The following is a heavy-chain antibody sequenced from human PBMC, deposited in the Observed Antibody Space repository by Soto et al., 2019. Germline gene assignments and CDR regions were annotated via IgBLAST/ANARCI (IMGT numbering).Heavy chain of an antibody. J-gene: IGHJ3*02. V-gene: IGHV1-3*01. D-gene: IGHD3-9*01. Sequence: ASVKVSCKASGYTFTSYAMHWVRQAPGQRLEWMGWINAGNGNTKYSQKFQGRVTITRDTSASTAYMELSSLRSEDTAVYYCARGRYDILTGYQFGDAFDIWGQGTMVTVSS. CDR1: GYTFTSYA. CDR3: ARGRYDILTGYQFGDAFDI. CDR2: INAGNGNT.